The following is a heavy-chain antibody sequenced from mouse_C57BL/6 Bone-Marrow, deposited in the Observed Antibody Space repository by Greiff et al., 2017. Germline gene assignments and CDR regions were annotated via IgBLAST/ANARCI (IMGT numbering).Heavy chain of an antibody. CDR3: ASRWLLAWFAY. V-gene: IGHV5-4*03. CDR1: GFTFSSYA. CDR2: ISDGGSYT. D-gene: IGHD2-3*01. Sequence: EVKLVESGGGLVKPGGSLKLSCAASGFTFSSYAMSWVRQTPEKRLEWVATISDGGSYTYYPDNVKGRFTISRDNAKNNLYLQMSHLKSEDTAMYYCASRWLLAWFAYWGQGTLVTVSA. J-gene: IGHJ3*01.